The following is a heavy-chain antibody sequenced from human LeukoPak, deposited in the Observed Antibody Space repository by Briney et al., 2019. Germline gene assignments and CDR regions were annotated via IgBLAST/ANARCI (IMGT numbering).Heavy chain of an antibody. V-gene: IGHV3-7*01. CDR2: IRQGGNEN. Sequence: PGGSLRLSCVSSGFTFSSYWMTWVCQVPGKGLEWVANIRQGGNENYYADSVEGRFTISRDNAKNSLFLQMDSLRVEDTAVYYCARVGSWELQRVFDSWGQGTLVTVSS. CDR1: GFTFSSYW. CDR3: ARVGSWELQRVFDS. D-gene: IGHD1-26*01. J-gene: IGHJ4*02.